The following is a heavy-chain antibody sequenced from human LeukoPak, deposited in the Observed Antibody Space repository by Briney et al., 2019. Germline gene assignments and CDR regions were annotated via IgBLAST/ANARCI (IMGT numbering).Heavy chain of an antibody. Sequence: GGSLRLSCVAPGFTFSDYYMGWIRQAPGKGLEWVSSISSSGHTIYSADSLKGRFTISRDNAENSLYLQMNSLRAEDTAVYYCAKVKGYGSGNDYWGQGTLVTVSS. D-gene: IGHD3-10*01. V-gene: IGHV3-11*01. CDR2: ISSSGHTI. J-gene: IGHJ4*02. CDR3: AKVKGYGSGNDY. CDR1: GFTFSDYY.